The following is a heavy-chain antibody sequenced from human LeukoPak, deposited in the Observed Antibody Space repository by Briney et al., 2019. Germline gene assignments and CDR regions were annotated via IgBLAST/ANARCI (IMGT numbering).Heavy chain of an antibody. V-gene: IGHV1-18*01. CDR1: GYTFTSYG. CDR2: ISAYNGNT. J-gene: IGHJ4*02. Sequence: ASVRVSCKASGYTFTSYGISWVRQAPGQGLEWMGWISAYNGNTNYAQKLQGRVTMTTDTSTSTAYMELRSLRSDDTAVYYCARDYVVVPAAKVDYWGQGTLVTVSS. D-gene: IGHD2-2*01. CDR3: ARDYVVVPAAKVDY.